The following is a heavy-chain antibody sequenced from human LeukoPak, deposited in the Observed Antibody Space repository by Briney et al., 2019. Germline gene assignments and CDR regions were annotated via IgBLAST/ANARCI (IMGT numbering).Heavy chain of an antibody. D-gene: IGHD1-26*01. CDR1: GYTFTSYG. V-gene: IGHV1-18*01. J-gene: IGHJ4*02. Sequence: ASVKVSCKASGYTFTSYGISWVRQAPGQGLEWMGWISAYNGNTNYAQKLRGRVTMTTDTSASTAYMELRSLRSDDTAVYYCARGVGVGATISGIDYWGQGTLVTVSS. CDR3: ARGVGVGATISGIDY. CDR2: ISAYNGNT.